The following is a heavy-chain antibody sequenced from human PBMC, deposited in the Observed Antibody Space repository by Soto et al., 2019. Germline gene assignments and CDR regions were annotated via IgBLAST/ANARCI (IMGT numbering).Heavy chain of an antibody. J-gene: IGHJ6*03. V-gene: IGHV3-74*01. CDR2: INSDGSST. Sequence: TVGSLRLSCASSGFTCSKYWMHWVRQAPGKGLVWVSRINSDGSSTNYADSVKGRFTISRDNAKNTLYLQMNSLRAEDTAVYYCARDQRADLPAAIYYYYYMDVWGKGTTVTVSS. CDR1: GFTCSKYW. CDR3: ARDQRADLPAAIYYYYYMDV. D-gene: IGHD2-2*01.